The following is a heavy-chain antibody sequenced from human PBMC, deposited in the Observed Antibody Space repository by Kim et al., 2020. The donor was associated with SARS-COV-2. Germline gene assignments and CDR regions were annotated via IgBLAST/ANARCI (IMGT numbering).Heavy chain of an antibody. V-gene: IGHV3-43*01. CDR3: AKDIMEPYYYYGMDV. J-gene: IGHJ6*02. D-gene: IGHD1-26*01. CDR2: ISWDGGST. Sequence: GGSLRLSCAASGFTFDDYTMHWVRQAPGKGLEWVSLISWDGGSTYYADSVKGRFTISRDNSKNSLYLQMNSLRTEDTALYYCAKDIMEPYYYYGMDVWGQGTTVTVSS. CDR1: GFTFDDYT.